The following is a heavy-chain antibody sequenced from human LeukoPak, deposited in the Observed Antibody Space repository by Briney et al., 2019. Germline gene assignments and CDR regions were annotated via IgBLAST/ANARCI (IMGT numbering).Heavy chain of an antibody. J-gene: IGHJ4*02. Sequence: SETLSLTCAVYGGSFSGYYWSWIRQPPGKGLEWIGEINHSGSTNYNPSLKSRVTISVDTSKNQFSLQLSSVTAADTAVYYCARIHRYCSGGACYVLDNWGQGTLVAVSS. V-gene: IGHV4-34*01. CDR2: INHSGST. CDR3: ARIHRYCSGGACYVLDN. CDR1: GGSFSGYY. D-gene: IGHD2-15*01.